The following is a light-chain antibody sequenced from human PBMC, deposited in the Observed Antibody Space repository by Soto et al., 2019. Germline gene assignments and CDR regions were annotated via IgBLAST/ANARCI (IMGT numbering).Light chain of an antibody. Sequence: DIQMTQSPSSLSASVGDRVTITCRACQSISSYLNWYQQKPGKAPKLLIYAASSLQSGVPSRFSGSVSGTYVTLPISSLQPEDFATYYCQQRYSTPWTFGQVTKVELK. J-gene: IGKJ1*01. V-gene: IGKV1-39*01. CDR1: QSISSY. CDR3: QQRYSTPWT. CDR2: AAS.